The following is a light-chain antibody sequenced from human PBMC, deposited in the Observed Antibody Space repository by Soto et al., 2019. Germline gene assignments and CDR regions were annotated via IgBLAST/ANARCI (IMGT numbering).Light chain of an antibody. CDR2: GAS. V-gene: IGKV3-20*01. Sequence: EIVLTQSPGTLSLSPGERATLSCRASQSVSSNYLTGYQQKPGQAPRLLIYGASSRATGIPDRFSGSGSGKDFTIPISKLEQEESAVNYSAQHGSSSSTFGPGTKVDIK. J-gene: IGKJ3*01. CDR1: QSVSSNY. CDR3: AQHGSSSST.